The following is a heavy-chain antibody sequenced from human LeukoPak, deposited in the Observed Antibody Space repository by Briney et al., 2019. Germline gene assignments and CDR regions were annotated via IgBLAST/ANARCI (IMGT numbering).Heavy chain of an antibody. CDR2: ISGSGGST. V-gene: IGHV3-23*01. Sequence: GGSLRLSCAASGFTFSSYAMSWVRQAPGKGLEWVSAISGSGGSTYYADSVKGRFTISRDNSKNTLYLQMNSLRAEDTAVYYCAKEIVVTERKTHGETGYFQHWGQGTLVTVSS. J-gene: IGHJ1*01. CDR3: AKEIVVTERKTHGETGYFQH. CDR1: GFTFSSYA. D-gene: IGHD2-21*01.